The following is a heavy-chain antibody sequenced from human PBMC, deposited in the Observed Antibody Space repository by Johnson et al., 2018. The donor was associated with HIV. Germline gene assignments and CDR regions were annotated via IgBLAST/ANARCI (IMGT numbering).Heavy chain of an antibody. V-gene: IGHV3-72*01. CDR1: GFTLSDHY. D-gene: IGHD3-10*01. CDR2: TKNKANSYTT. J-gene: IGHJ3*02. Sequence: VQLVESGGGLVQPGGSLRLSCAASGFTLSDHYMDWVRQAAGKGLEWVGRTKNKANSYTTEYAASVRGRFTISRDDSKNSLYLQMNSLRVEDTAVYYCARGYLYYSTDAFDIWGQGTMVTVSS. CDR3: ARGYLYYSTDAFDI.